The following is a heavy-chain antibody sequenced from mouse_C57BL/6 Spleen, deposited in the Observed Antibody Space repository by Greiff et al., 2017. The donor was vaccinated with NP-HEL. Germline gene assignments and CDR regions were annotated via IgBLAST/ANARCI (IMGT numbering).Heavy chain of an antibody. Sequence: EVKLMESGGGLVKPGGSLKLSCAASGFTFSDYGMHWVRQAPEKGLEWVAYISSGSSTIYYADTVKGRFTISRDNAKNTLFLQMTSLRSEDTAMYSCARLYDDDGGYYFDYWGQGTTLTVSS. CDR2: ISSGSSTI. J-gene: IGHJ2*01. V-gene: IGHV5-17*01. CDR3: ARLYDDDGGYYFDY. CDR1: GFTFSDYG. D-gene: IGHD2-4*01.